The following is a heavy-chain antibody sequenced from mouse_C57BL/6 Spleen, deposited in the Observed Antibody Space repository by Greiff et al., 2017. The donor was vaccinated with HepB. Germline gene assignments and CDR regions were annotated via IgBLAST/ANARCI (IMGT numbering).Heavy chain of an antibody. CDR1: GYTFTDYY. V-gene: IGHV1-19*01. Sequence: EVQLQQSGPVLVKPGASVKMSCKASGYTFTDYYMNWLKQSHGKSLEWIGVINPYNGGTSYNQKFKGKATLTVDKSSSTAYMELTSLSSEDSAVYYCARWYYCSSYYYAMDYWGQGTSVTVSS. CDR3: ARWYYCSSYYYAMDY. J-gene: IGHJ4*01. D-gene: IGHD1-1*01. CDR2: INPYNGGT.